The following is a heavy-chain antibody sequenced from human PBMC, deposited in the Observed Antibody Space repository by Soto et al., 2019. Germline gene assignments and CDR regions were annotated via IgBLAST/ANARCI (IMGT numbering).Heavy chain of an antibody. J-gene: IGHJ4*02. CDR1: GFAFSSYA. D-gene: IGHD1-26*01. V-gene: IGHV3-30-3*01. CDR2: ISYDGSNK. Sequence: QVQLVESGGGVVQPGRSLRLSCAASGFAFSSYAMHWVRQAPGKGLEWVAVISYDGSNKYYADSVKGRFTISRDNSKNMLYLQMNSLRAEDTAVYYCARDFVIVGATRGSDWGQGTLVTVSS. CDR3: ARDFVIVGATRGSD.